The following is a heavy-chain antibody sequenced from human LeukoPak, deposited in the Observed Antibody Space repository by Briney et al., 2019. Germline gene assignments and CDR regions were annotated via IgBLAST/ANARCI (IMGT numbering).Heavy chain of an antibody. J-gene: IGHJ4*02. CDR3: ASGKRVYYYDTSGPEWYSDY. Sequence: ASVKVSCKASGYTFTGYYIHWVRQAPGQGLESTGWINPNSGGTNYAQKFQGRVTMTTDTSISTAYMELSRLRPDDTAVYYCASGKRVYYYDTSGPEWYSDYWGQGTLVTVSS. D-gene: IGHD3-22*01. CDR1: GYTFTGYY. CDR2: INPNSGGT. V-gene: IGHV1-2*02.